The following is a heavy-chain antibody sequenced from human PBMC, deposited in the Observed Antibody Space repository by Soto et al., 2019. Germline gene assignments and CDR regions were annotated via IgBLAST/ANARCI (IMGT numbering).Heavy chain of an antibody. Sequence: GGSLRLSCAASGFTFSSYSMNWVRQAPGKGLEWVSSISSSSSYIYYADSVKGRFTISRDNAKNSLYLQMNSLRAEDTAVYYCARPTYYYGSGSPLALHDAFDIWGQGTMVTVSS. CDR1: GFTFSSYS. J-gene: IGHJ3*02. CDR3: ARPTYYYGSGSPLALHDAFDI. D-gene: IGHD3-10*01. CDR2: ISSSSSYI. V-gene: IGHV3-21*01.